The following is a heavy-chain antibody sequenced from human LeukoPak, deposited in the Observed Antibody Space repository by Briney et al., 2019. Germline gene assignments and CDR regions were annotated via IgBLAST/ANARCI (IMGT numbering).Heavy chain of an antibody. CDR2: VSGSGANT. CDR3: ARLQPLVIPAAKLGLDY. Sequence: PGGSLRLSCAASGFTFSNYGMGWVRQTPGKGLEWLSSVSGSGANTYYADSVKGRFTISRDNSRDRIYLQMNSLRTDDTAVYYCARLQPLVIPAAKLGLDYWGQGTLVTVSS. V-gene: IGHV3-23*01. CDR1: GFTFSNYG. J-gene: IGHJ4*02. D-gene: IGHD2-2*01.